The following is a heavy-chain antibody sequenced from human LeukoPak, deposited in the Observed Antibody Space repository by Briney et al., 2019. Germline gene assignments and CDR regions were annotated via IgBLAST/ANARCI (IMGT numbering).Heavy chain of an antibody. V-gene: IGHV1-2*02. CDR3: ARDRGWLQGEF. CDR1: GNTFTTYY. CDR2: INPNSGGT. D-gene: IGHD5-24*01. Sequence: ASVKVSCKASGNTFTTYYMHWVRQAPGQGLEWMGWINPNSGGTNYAQKFQGRVTMTRDTSISTAYMELSRLRSDDTAVYYCARDRGWLQGEFWGQGTMVTVSS. J-gene: IGHJ3*01.